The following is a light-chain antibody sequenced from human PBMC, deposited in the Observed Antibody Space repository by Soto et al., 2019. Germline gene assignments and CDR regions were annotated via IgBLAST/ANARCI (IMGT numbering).Light chain of an antibody. CDR1: RCLYSGGNNY. CDR2: FAS. J-gene: IGKJ4*01. CDR3: MQTLQTPLP. Sequence: DLVMIQSPFSLPVTPGEPASISCRSSRCLYSGGNNYLDWYVQKPGQPPQLLIFFASNRAAGVPGRFSGSGSGTDFTLEIRRVEAEDRGVYYCMQTLQTPLPVGGRTKVEI. V-gene: IGKV2-28*01.